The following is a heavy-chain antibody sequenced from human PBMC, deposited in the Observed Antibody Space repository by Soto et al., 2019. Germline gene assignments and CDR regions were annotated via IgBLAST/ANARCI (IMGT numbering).Heavy chain of an antibody. J-gene: IGHJ4*02. D-gene: IGHD3-22*01. CDR1: VFTFRSYW. CDR2: INGDGSTA. CDR3: ARPRYDGSGTPFDY. V-gene: IGHV3-74*01. Sequence: PGLCLRLSCAGSVFTFRSYWMHWVLPFPGKGLVWVSGINGDGSTATYADSVKGRFIISRDNAKNMLYLQMNSLTAEDTAVYYCARPRYDGSGTPFDYWGQGTLVTVSS.